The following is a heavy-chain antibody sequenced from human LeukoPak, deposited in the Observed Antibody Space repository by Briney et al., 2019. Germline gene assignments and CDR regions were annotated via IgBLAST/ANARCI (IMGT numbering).Heavy chain of an antibody. J-gene: IGHJ4*02. CDR2: ISAYNGNT. CDR1: GYTFTSYG. V-gene: IGHV1-18*01. Sequence: ASVKVSCKASGYTFTSYGISWVRQAPGQGLEWMGWISAYNGNTNYAQKLQGRVTMTTDISTSTAYMELRSLRSDDTAVYYCASPAPYSSGWYVLDYWGQGTLVTVSS. CDR3: ASPAPYSSGWYVLDY. D-gene: IGHD6-19*01.